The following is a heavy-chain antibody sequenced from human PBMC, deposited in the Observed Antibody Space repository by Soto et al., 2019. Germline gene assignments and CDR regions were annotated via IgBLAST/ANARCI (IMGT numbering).Heavy chain of an antibody. CDR3: ARANLPRLDYGDLGWFDP. V-gene: IGHV4-59*01. CDR1: GGSISSYY. CDR2: IYYSGST. Sequence: QVQLQESGPGLVKPSETLSLTCTVSGGSISSYYWSWIRQPPGKGLEWIGYIYYSGSTNYNPSLKSRVTISVDTSKNQFSLKLSSVTAADTAVYYCARANLPRLDYGDLGWFDPWGQGTLVTVSS. J-gene: IGHJ5*02. D-gene: IGHD4-17*01.